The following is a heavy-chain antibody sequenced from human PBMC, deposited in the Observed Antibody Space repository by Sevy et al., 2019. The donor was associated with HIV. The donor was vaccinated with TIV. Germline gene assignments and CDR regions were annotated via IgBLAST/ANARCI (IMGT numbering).Heavy chain of an antibody. V-gene: IGHV1-2*02. D-gene: IGHD1-1*01. CDR1: GYTVTDYY. J-gene: IGHJ6*02. CDR2: INPNDGVT. CDR3: ARMTTMPTSDLYGMDV. Sequence: ASVKVSCKASGYTVTDYYIHWVRQAPGQGLEWMAWINPNDGVTNYAQRFQGGVTVTRDTSISTAYMELRRLRSDDTAIYYCARMTTMPTSDLYGMDVWGQGTTVTVSS.